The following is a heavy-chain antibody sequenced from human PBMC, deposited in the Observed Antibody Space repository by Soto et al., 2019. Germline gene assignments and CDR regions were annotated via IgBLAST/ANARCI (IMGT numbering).Heavy chain of an antibody. D-gene: IGHD5-18*01. CDR2: INPSGGST. CDR3: ARVAFEDTAMVTSFYYYYYGMDV. CDR1: GYTFTSYY. J-gene: IGHJ6*02. Sequence: ASVTVSCKASGYTFTSYYVHWVRQAPGQGLERIGIINPSGGSTSYAQKNQDRVTMTRDTSTSTVYMELSSLRSEDTAVYYCARVAFEDTAMVTSFYYYYYGMDVWGQGTTVTVS. V-gene: IGHV1-46*01.